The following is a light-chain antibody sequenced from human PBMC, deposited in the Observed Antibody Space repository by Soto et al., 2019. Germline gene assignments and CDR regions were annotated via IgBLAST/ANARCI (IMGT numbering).Light chain of an antibody. Sequence: DIQMTQSPSSLSASVGDRVTITCRASQSISSYLNWYQQKPGKAPKLLIYAASSLQSGDPSRFSGSGSGTDFTLTISSLQPEDVATYYCQQSYSTLITFGQGTRLEIK. CDR3: QQSYSTLIT. CDR1: QSISSY. CDR2: AAS. J-gene: IGKJ5*01. V-gene: IGKV1-39*01.